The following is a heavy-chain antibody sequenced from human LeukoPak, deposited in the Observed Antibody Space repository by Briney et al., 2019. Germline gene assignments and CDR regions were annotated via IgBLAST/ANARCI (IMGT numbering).Heavy chain of an antibody. V-gene: IGHV1-46*01. CDR1: GYTFTSYY. Sequence: GASEKVSCKASGYTFTSYYMHWVRQAPGQGLEWMGIINPSGGSTSYAQKFQGRVTMTRDKSISTAYLQWSSLKASDTAMYYCARPLGGANWFDPWGQGTLVIVSS. J-gene: IGHJ5*02. CDR2: INPSGGST. CDR3: ARPLGGANWFDP. D-gene: IGHD3-16*01.